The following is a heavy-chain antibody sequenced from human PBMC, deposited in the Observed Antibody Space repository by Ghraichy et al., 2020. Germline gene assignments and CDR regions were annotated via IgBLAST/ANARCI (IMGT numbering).Heavy chain of an antibody. CDR2: ISLSGTI. Sequence: SETLSLTCTVSGGPISRGNYYWSWILQPAGKGLQWIGRISLSGTINYNPSFKGRVTISLDRTKNQFSLKLTSVTAADSAVYYCAREVAEFDPWGQGILVTVSS. V-gene: IGHV4-61*02. CDR3: AREVAEFDP. J-gene: IGHJ5*02. D-gene: IGHD1-14*01. CDR1: GGPISRGNYY.